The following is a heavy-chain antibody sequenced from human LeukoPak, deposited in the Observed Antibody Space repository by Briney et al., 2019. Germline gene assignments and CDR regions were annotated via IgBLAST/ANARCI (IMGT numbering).Heavy chain of an antibody. CDR1: GYSCTSYW. CDR3: ARHEVAGDNWFDP. CDR2: IDPSDSYT. Sequence: GESLKISCKGSGYSCTSYWISWVRQMPGKGLEWMGRIDPSDSYTNYSPSFQGHVTISADKSISTAYLQWSSLKASDTAMYYCARHEVAGDNWFDPWGQGTLVTVSS. V-gene: IGHV5-10-1*01. J-gene: IGHJ5*02. D-gene: IGHD6-19*01.